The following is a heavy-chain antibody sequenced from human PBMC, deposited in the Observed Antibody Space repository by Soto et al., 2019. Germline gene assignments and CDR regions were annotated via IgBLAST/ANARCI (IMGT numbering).Heavy chain of an antibody. D-gene: IGHD1-26*01. CDR2: IYSGGNT. CDR3: ASSVIWVGAFDI. J-gene: IGHJ3*02. V-gene: IGHV3-66*01. CDR1: GFTVSSNY. Sequence: PGGSLRLSCAASGFTVSSNYMSWVRQAPGKGLEWVSVIYSGGNTYYADSVKGRFTISRDISKNTLYLQMNSLRAEDAAVYYCASSVIWVGAFDIWGQGTMVTVSS.